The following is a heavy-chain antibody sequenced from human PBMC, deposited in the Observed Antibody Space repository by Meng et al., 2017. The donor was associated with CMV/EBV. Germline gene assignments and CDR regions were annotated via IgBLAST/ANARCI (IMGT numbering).Heavy chain of an antibody. CDR3: ARAGVAAAGTFGY. J-gene: IGHJ4*02. Sequence: QVRLEASGGGFVKPGRSLRLSCAGSGFTFSDYYMSWIRQAPGKGLEWVSYISSSSSYTNYADSVKGRFTISRDNAKNSLYLQMNSLRAEDTAVYYCARAGVAAAGTFGYWGQGTLVTVSS. CDR1: GFTFSDYY. D-gene: IGHD6-13*01. V-gene: IGHV3-11*05. CDR2: ISSSSSYT.